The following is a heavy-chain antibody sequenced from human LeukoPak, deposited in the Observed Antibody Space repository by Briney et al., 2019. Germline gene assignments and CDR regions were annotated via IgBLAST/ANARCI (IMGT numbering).Heavy chain of an antibody. J-gene: IGHJ6*03. V-gene: IGHV4-34*01. CDR2: INHSGST. Sequence: PSETLSLTCAVYGGSFSGYYWSWIRQPPGKGLEWIGEINHSGSTNYNPSLKSRVTISVDTSKNQFSLKLSSVTAADTAVYYCARHVTYVWGNYRFLDAYYYYYMDVWGKGTTVTISS. CDR1: GGSFSGYY. CDR3: ARHVTYVWGNYRFLDAYYYYYMDV. D-gene: IGHD3-16*02.